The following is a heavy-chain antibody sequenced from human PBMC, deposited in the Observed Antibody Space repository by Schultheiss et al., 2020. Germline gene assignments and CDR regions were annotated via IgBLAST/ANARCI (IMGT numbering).Heavy chain of an antibody. D-gene: IGHD2-21*02. CDR2: IYSGGTT. CDR3: AREDCGGDCYSDS. Sequence: GGSLRLSCAASGFTVSSNYISWVRQAPGKGLEWVSVIYSGGTTYYADSVKGRFTISRDNSKNTLYLQMNSLRAEDTAVYYCAREDCGGDCYSDSWGQGTLVTVSS. V-gene: IGHV3-53*01. CDR1: GFTVSSNY. J-gene: IGHJ4*02.